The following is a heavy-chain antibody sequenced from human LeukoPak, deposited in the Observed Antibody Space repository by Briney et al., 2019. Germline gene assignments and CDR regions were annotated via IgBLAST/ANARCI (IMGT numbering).Heavy chain of an antibody. CDR3: ARDSPYSSSWYAYYMDV. D-gene: IGHD6-13*01. Sequence: GGSLRLSCAASGFTFSDYYTSWIRQAPGKGLEWVSYISSSGSTIYYADSVKGRFTISRDNAKNSLYLQMNSLRAEDTAVYYCARDSPYSSSWYAYYMDVWGKGTTVTVSS. J-gene: IGHJ6*03. CDR2: ISSSGSTI. V-gene: IGHV3-11*04. CDR1: GFTFSDYY.